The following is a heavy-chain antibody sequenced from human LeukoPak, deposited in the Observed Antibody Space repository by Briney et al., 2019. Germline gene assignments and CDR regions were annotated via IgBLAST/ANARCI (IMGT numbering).Heavy chain of an antibody. CDR2: ISGSGGRT. CDR1: GFTFSSYA. D-gene: IGHD5-18*01. CDR3: AKAGGSSVMGTAKGFDY. V-gene: IGHV3-23*01. J-gene: IGHJ4*02. Sequence: GGSLRLSCAASGFTFSSYAMSWVRQAPGKGLEWVSSISGSGGRTHYTDSVKGRFTISRDNSKNTLYLQMNSLRAEDTAVYYCAKAGGSSVMGTAKGFDYWGQGTLVTVSS.